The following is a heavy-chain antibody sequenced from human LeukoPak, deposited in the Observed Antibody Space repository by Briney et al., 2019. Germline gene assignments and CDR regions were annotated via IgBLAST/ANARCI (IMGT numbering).Heavy chain of an antibody. J-gene: IGHJ6*02. CDR1: GGSISNYY. V-gene: IGHV4-59*12. CDR3: AREDPQTTVPEGLDV. D-gene: IGHD4-17*01. CDR2: IYFSGTT. Sequence: SETLSLTCTVSGGSISNYYWSWLRQPPGKGLEWIGYIYFSGTTNINPSLKSRVTISVDMSKNQFSIKLSSVTAADTAVYYCAREDPQTTVPEGLDVWGQGTTVTVSS.